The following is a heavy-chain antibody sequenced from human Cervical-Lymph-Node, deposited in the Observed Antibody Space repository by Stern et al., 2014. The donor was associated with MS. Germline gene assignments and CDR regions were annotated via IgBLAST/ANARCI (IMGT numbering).Heavy chain of an antibody. CDR3: ARSPDLYDSSGYYFD. CDR2: IIPCLGIA. D-gene: IGHD3-22*01. CDR1: GGPLHNDD. Sequence: QVQLVESGAEVKKPGSSVKVSCKASGGPLHNDDVSWGRQWPGQGLEWIGKIIPCLGIANYAHKFQGRVTLTAAATTSYMEVSSLRSDDTAVYYCARSPDLYDSSGYYFDWGQGTLVTVSS. V-gene: IGHV1-69*09. J-gene: IGHJ4*02.